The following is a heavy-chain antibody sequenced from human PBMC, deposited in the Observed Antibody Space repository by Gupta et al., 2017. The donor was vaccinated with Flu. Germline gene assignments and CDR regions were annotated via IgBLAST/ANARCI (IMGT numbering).Heavy chain of an antibody. Sequence: EVQLVESGGGLVQPGGSLRLSCEASGFTFSSYWMHWVRQAPGKGLVWVSRFKSDGSNTRYADSVKGRFTISRDNAKNTLYLQMNSLRVEDTAVYYCVRDRLPASGNDYYYYYGMDVWGQGTTVIVSS. CDR3: VRDRLPASGNDYYYYYGMDV. CDR1: GFTFSSYW. CDR2: FKSDGSNT. V-gene: IGHV3-74*01. D-gene: IGHD2-2*01. J-gene: IGHJ6*02.